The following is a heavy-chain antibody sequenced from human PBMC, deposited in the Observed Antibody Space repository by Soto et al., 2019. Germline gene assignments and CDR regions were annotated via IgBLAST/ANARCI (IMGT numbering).Heavy chain of an antibody. D-gene: IGHD2-15*01. CDR1: GVTFSTYG. V-gene: IGHV3-33*01. J-gene: IGHJ4*02. CDR2: IWNDGSDK. Sequence: PGGSLRLSCVASGVTFSTYGMHWVRQAPGKGLEWVALIWNDGSDKYYADSVKGRFTISRDNSKNTLYLQMNSLRAEDTAIYYCARVRYCSGNACSAVFDCWGQGTLVTVSS. CDR3: ARVRYCSGNACSAVFDC.